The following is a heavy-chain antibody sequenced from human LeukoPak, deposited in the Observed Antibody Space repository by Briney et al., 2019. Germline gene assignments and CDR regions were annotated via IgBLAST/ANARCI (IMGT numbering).Heavy chain of an antibody. CDR1: GGSISRADYY. V-gene: IGHV4-30-4*08. Sequence: SQTLSLTCTVSGGSISRADYYWSWIRQPPGKGLEWIGYIYYSVSTYYHPSLKSRAPISVDTSKNQFSLKLSSVPAADTAVYYCARELGYCSSTSCSRAFDVWGQGTMVTVSS. D-gene: IGHD2-2*01. CDR2: IYYSVST. J-gene: IGHJ3*01. CDR3: ARELGYCSSTSCSRAFDV.